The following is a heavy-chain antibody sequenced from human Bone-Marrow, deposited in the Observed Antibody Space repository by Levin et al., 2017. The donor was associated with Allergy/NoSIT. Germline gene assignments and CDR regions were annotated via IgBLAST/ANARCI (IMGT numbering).Heavy chain of an antibody. CDR1: GYTFTSFD. CDR3: ARVEFRGYCSSATCYTGPFDY. CDR2: MNPGSGDT. J-gene: IGHJ4*02. D-gene: IGHD2-2*02. V-gene: IGHV1-8*01. Sequence: ASVKVSCKASGYTFTSFDIIWVRQATGQGLEWMGWMNPGSGDTGYAHAQKFQGRVTMTRSTSISTAYLELSSVRSEDTAVYYCARVEFRGYCSSATCYTGPFDYWGQGTQVTVSS.